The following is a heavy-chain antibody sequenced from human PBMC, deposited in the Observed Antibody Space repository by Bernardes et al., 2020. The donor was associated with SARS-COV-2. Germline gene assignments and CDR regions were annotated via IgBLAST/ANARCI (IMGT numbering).Heavy chain of an antibody. CDR3: AREWEDYTSSLFDY. Sequence: GGSLRLSCAASGFTFSTYAMHWVRQAPGKGLEWVAIISYDGTTKYNTDSMKGRFTISRDNSKNTLFLQMNSLTTEDTALYYCAREWEDYTSSLFDYWGQGTLVTVSS. CDR1: GFTFSTYA. J-gene: IGHJ4*02. CDR2: ISYDGTTK. D-gene: IGHD1-26*01. V-gene: IGHV3-30*10.